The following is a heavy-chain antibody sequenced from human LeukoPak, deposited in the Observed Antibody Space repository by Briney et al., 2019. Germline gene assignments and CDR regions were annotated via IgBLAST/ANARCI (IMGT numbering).Heavy chain of an antibody. J-gene: IGHJ6*02. CDR3: ARGQKFLEWSHSYYYGMDV. D-gene: IGHD3-3*01. CDR1: GGSFSGYY. V-gene: IGHV4-34*01. CDR2: INHSGST. Sequence: SETQSLTCAVYGGSFSGYYWSWIRQPPGKGLEWIGEINHSGSTNYNPSLKSRVTISVDTSKNQFSLKLSSVTAADTAVYYCARGQKFLEWSHSYYYGMDVWGQGTTVTVSS.